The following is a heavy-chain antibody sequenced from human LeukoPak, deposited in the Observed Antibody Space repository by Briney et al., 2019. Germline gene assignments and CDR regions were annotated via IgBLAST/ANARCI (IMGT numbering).Heavy chain of an antibody. CDR2: INPSGSST. CDR3: ASGFYYFEY. D-gene: IGHD3-3*01. V-gene: IGHV1-46*01. J-gene: IGHJ4*02. Sequence: SVKVSCKGSGDTFSRYYMHWVRQAPGQGLEWMGIINPSGSSTRNAQKFQGRVTLTRDTSTSTVYMELSSLSSDDTAVYFCASGFYYFEYWGQGTLVTVSP. CDR1: GDTFSRYY.